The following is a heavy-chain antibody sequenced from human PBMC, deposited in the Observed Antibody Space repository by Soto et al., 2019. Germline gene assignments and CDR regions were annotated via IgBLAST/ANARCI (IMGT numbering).Heavy chain of an antibody. CDR2: IDPSDSYT. CDR3: ARHAYSSGYSIISPFDY. D-gene: IGHD6-19*01. J-gene: IGHJ4*02. CDR1: GYSFTSYW. V-gene: IGHV5-10-1*01. Sequence: LGESLKISCKGSGYSFTSYWIGWVRQMPGKGLEWMGRIDPSDSYTNYSPSFQGHVTISADKSISTAYLQWSSLKASDTAIYYCARHAYSSGYSIISPFDYWGQGTLVTVSS.